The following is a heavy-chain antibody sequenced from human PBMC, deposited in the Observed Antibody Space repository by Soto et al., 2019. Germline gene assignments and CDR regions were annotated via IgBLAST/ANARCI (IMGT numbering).Heavy chain of an antibody. V-gene: IGHV3-13*05. CDR2: IGTAGDP. CDR3: ATCIAAAATAYSYYYYGMDV. D-gene: IGHD6-13*01. J-gene: IGHJ6*02. CDR1: GFTFSSYD. Sequence: PGGSLRLSCAASGFTFSSYDMHWVRQATGKGLEWVSAIGTAGDPYYPGSVKGRFTISRENAKNSLYLQMNSLRAGDTAVYYCATCIAAAATAYSYYYYGMDVWGQGTTVTVSS.